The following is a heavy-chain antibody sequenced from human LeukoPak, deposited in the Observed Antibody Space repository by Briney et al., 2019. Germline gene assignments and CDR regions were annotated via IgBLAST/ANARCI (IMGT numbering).Heavy chain of an antibody. CDR2: IWYDGSNK. CDR1: GFTFSSYG. V-gene: IGHV3-33*01. CDR3: ARERGMYSSELVFDY. Sequence: GGSLRLSCAASGFTFSSYGMHWVRQAPGKGLKWVAVIWYDGSNKYYADSVKGRFTISRDNSKNTLYLQMNSLRAEDTAVYYCARERGMYSSELVFDYWGQGTLVTVSS. J-gene: IGHJ4*02. D-gene: IGHD6-25*01.